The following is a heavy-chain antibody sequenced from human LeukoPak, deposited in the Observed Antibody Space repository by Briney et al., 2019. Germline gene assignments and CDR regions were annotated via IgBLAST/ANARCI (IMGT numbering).Heavy chain of an antibody. D-gene: IGHD6-13*01. Sequence: GGSLRLSCAASGFSLSSYSMDWFRQTPGKGLEWISYISSSSNTIYYADSVKGRFTISRDNAKNSLYLQMNSLRAEDTALYYCAKGGSSWSFDYWGQGTLVTVSS. V-gene: IGHV3-48*04. J-gene: IGHJ4*02. CDR1: GFSLSSYS. CDR3: AKGGSSWSFDY. CDR2: ISSSSNTI.